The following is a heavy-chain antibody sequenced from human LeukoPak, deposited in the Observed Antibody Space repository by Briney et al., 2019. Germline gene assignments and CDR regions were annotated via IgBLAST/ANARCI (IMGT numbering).Heavy chain of an antibody. CDR3: ARDGPYYDILTGYSSGAFDI. J-gene: IGHJ3*02. V-gene: IGHV1-69*01. CDR1: GGTFSSHA. Sequence: SVKVSCKASGGTFSSHAISWVRQAPGQGLEWMGGIIPIFGTANYAQKFQGRVTITADESTSTAYMELSSLRSEDTAVYYCARDGPYYDILTGYSSGAFDIWGQGTMVTVSS. CDR2: IIPIFGTA. D-gene: IGHD3-9*01.